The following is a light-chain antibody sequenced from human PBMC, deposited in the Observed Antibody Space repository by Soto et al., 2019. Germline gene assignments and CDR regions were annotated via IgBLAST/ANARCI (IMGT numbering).Light chain of an antibody. CDR1: SSDVGGYNR. J-gene: IGLJ2*01. CDR3: SSYTSRSTLV. CDR2: GVS. V-gene: IGLV2-18*02. Sequence: QSALTQPPSVSGAPGQSVTISCTGTSSDVGGYNRVSWYQQPPATAPQLLIYGVSNRPSGVPDRFSGTKSGTTASLTISGLEAEDDADYYRSSYTSRSTLVFGGGTKLTVL.